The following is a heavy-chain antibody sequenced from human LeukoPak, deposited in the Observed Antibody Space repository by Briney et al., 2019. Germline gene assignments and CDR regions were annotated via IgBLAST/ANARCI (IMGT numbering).Heavy chain of an antibody. CDR3: ARSDGDYVPNLVDH. V-gene: IGHV1-18*01. CDR2: ISAYNGNT. J-gene: IGHJ4*02. CDR1: GYTFTSYG. Sequence: ASVKVSCKASGYTFTSYGISWVRQAPGQGLEWMGWISAYNGNTNYAQKLQGRVTMTTDPSTSTAYMELRSLRSDDTAVYYCARSDGDYVPNLVDHWRQGTLVTVSS. D-gene: IGHD4-17*01.